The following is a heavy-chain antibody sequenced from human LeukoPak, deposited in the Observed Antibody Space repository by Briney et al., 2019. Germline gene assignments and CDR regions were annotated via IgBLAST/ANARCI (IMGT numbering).Heavy chain of an antibody. CDR3: ARDNTYMFDY. D-gene: IGHD2-2*02. CDR1: GFTFSSYG. V-gene: IGHV3-74*01. J-gene: IGHJ4*02. Sequence: GRSLRLSCAASGFTFSSYGMHWVRQAPGKGLVWVAHINTDGRTTTYADSVKGRFTVARDNAKNTLYLEMNRLRAEDTAVYYCARDNTYMFDYWGQGTQVTVSS. CDR2: INTDGRTT.